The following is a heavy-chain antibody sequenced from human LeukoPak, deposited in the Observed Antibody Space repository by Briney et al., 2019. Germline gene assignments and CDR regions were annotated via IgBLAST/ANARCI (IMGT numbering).Heavy chain of an antibody. J-gene: IGHJ4*02. V-gene: IGHV3-9*03. CDR2: ISWNSGSI. CDR1: GFTFDDYA. D-gene: IGHD6-13*01. Sequence: PGRSLRLSCAASGFTFDDYAMHWVRQAPGKGLEWVSGISWNSGSIGYADSVKGRFTISRDNAKNSLYLQMNSLRAEDMALYYCAKDTGPQGGSWTYFDYWGQGTLVTVSS. CDR3: AKDTGPQGGSWTYFDY.